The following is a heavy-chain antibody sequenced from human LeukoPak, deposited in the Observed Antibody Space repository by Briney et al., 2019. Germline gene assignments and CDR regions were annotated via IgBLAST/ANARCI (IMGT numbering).Heavy chain of an antibody. V-gene: IGHV5-51*01. CDR2: IYPADSDT. Sequence: GGALKISCMGSGYSFTTSWIGWVRQMPGKGLEWMGIIYPADSDTTYSPSFQGQVTISADRSTSTAYLQWSSLRASDTAMYYCAITYSGNNYFDYWGQGTLVTVSS. J-gene: IGHJ4*02. CDR1: GYSFTTSW. D-gene: IGHD1-26*01. CDR3: AITYSGNNYFDY.